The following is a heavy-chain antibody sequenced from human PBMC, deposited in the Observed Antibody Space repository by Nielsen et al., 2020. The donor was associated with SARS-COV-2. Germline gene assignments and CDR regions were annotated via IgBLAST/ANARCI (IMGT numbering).Heavy chain of an antibody. D-gene: IGHD3-3*01. J-gene: IGHJ6*02. Sequence: EGSLRLSCAASGSTFDDYGMSWVRQTPGKGLEWVSGINRNGGSTGYADSVKGRFTISRDNAKNSLYLQMNSLRAEDTALYYCARLPVSYYDFWSGTYGMDVWGQGTTVTVSS. CDR3: ARLPVSYYDFWSGTYGMDV. CDR1: GSTFDDYG. CDR2: INRNGGST. V-gene: IGHV3-20*04.